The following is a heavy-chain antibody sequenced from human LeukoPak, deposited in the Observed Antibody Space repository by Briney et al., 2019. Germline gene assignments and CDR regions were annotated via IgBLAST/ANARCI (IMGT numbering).Heavy chain of an antibody. CDR2: ISGSGSST. Sequence: GGSLRLSCAASGFTFSSNTMSWVRQAAGKGLEWVSGISGSGSSTYYADSVKGRFTISRDNSKNMLYLQMNSLRVEDTAVYYCAKEVSGSYSPTDYWGQGTLVTVSS. CDR1: GFTFSSNT. J-gene: IGHJ4*02. V-gene: IGHV3-23*01. D-gene: IGHD1-26*01. CDR3: AKEVSGSYSPTDY.